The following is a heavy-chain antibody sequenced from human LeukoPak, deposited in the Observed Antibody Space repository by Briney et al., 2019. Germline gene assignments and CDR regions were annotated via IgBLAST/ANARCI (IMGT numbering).Heavy chain of an antibody. CDR1: ALTFSDYS. Sequence: GGSLRLSCAASALTFSDYSMNWVRQAPGKGLEWISYISSNGSTIYYAASVKGRFTISRDSAKNSLYLQMNGLRAEDTAVYYCAKFAYYDFWSGYYKPLDYWGQGTLVTVSS. CDR2: ISSNGSTI. D-gene: IGHD3-3*01. V-gene: IGHV3-48*01. CDR3: AKFAYYDFWSGYYKPLDY. J-gene: IGHJ4*02.